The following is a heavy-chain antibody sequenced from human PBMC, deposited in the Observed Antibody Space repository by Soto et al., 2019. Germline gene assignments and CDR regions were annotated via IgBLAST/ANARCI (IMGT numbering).Heavy chain of an antibody. V-gene: IGHV4-61*01. D-gene: IGHD2-15*01. CDR1: GDSVSNGYFY. CDR2: IYYSGST. CDR3: ARGRAEGIVVVVAATPINYYGMDV. Sequence: SETLSLTCTVSGDSVSNGYFYWSWIRQPPGKGLEWIGNIYYSGSTNYNPSLKSRVTISVDTSKNQFSLKLSSVTAADTAVYYCARGRAEGIVVVVAATPINYYGMDVWGQGTTVTVSS. J-gene: IGHJ6*02.